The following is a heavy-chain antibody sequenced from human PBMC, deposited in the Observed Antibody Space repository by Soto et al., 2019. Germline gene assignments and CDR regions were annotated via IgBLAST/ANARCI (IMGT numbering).Heavy chain of an antibody. CDR1: GYTFTGYY. CDR2: INPNSGGT. D-gene: IGHD3-3*01. V-gene: IGHV1-2*04. J-gene: IGHJ6*02. Sequence: QVQLVQSGAEVKKPGASVKVSCKASGYTFTGYYMHWVRQAPGQGLEWMGWINPNSGGTNYAQKFQGWVTMTRDTSISTAYMELSRLRSDDTAVYYCARVRIDDFWSGYYFNYYYGMDVWGQGTTVTVSS. CDR3: ARVRIDDFWSGYYFNYYYGMDV.